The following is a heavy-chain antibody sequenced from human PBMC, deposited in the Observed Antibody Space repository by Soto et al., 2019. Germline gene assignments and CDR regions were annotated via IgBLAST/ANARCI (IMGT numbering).Heavy chain of an antibody. CDR3: ARGRHILTGYYRDLNYGMDV. CDR2: INHSGST. V-gene: IGHV4-34*01. D-gene: IGHD3-9*01. J-gene: IGHJ6*02. CDR1: GGSFSGYY. Sequence: SGTLSLTCAVYGGSFSGYYWSWIRQPPGKGLEWIGEINHSGSTNYNPSLKSRVTISVDTSKNQFSLKLSSVTAADTAVYYCARGRHILTGYYRDLNYGMDVWRQGTTVTVSS.